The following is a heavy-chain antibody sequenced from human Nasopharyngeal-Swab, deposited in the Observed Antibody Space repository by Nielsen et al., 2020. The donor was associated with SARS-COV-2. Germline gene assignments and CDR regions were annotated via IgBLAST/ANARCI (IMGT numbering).Heavy chain of an antibody. CDR3: ARDLGYVSPGGYFYYQGMDV. CDR1: GFTFSSYW. Sequence: LSLTCAASGFTFSSYWMSWVRQAPGNGLEWVANIKQDGRETYYVGSVRGRFTISRDNADNSLYLQMNSLGAEDTALYYCARDLGYVSPGGYFYYQGMDVWGPGTTVTVSS. V-gene: IGHV3-7*01. CDR2: IKQDGRET. D-gene: IGHD6-13*01. J-gene: IGHJ6*02.